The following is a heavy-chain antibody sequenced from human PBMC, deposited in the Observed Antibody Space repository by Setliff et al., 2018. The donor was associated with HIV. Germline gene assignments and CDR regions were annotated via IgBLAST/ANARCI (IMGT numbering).Heavy chain of an antibody. CDR1: GFTFSTFG. CDR3: AKDKTEAYVGPMSYFDS. Sequence: GGSLRLSCAASGFTFSTFGLHWVRQAPGKGLEWVAFIRFDGSNKYYADSVKGRFTISRENAKNSLYLQMNSLRTEDTALYYCAKDKTEAYVGPMSYFDSWGQGTLVTVSS. V-gene: IGHV3-30*02. J-gene: IGHJ4*02. D-gene: IGHD3-10*02. CDR2: IRFDGSNK.